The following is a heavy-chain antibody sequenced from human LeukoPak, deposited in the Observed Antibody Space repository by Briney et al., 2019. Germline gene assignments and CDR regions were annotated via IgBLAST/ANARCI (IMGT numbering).Heavy chain of an antibody. J-gene: IGHJ4*02. CDR3: ARGDYGDYVGPDS. D-gene: IGHD4-17*01. CDR1: GFTFSAYG. V-gene: IGHV3-21*01. CDR2: ISHGNTYI. Sequence: PGGSLRLSCAAFGFTFSAYGMIWVRQAPGKGLEWVSSISHGNTYIYYAQSVEGRFTISRDNAKNSLYLQMNSLRAEDSAVYYCARGDYGDYVGPDSWGQGTLVTVSS.